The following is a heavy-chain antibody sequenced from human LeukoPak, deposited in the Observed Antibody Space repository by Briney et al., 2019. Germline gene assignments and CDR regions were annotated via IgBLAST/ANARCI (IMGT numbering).Heavy chain of an antibody. V-gene: IGHV3-23*01. D-gene: IGHD3-10*01. CDR2: ISGSGGST. CDR1: GFTFSSYA. CDR3: AKSQQLWFGELLEGFDY. J-gene: IGHJ4*02. Sequence: GGSLRLSCAASGFTFSSYAMSWVRQAPGNGLEWVSAISGSGGSTYYADSVKGRFTISRDNSKNTLYLQMNSLRAEDTAVYYCAKSQQLWFGELLEGFDYWGQGTLVTVSS.